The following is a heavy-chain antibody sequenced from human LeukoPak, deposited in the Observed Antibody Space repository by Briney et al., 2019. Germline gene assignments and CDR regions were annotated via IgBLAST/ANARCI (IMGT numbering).Heavy chain of an antibody. CDR2: IYYSGST. D-gene: IGHD5-24*01. J-gene: IGHJ4*02. CDR1: GGSISSSSYY. Sequence: PSETLSLTCTVSGGSISSSSYYWGWIRQPPGKGLEWIVSIYYSGSTYYNPSLKSRVTISVDTSKNQFSLKLSSVTAADTAVYYCATYQRWLLIGYWGQGTLVTVSS. CDR3: ATYQRWLLIGY. V-gene: IGHV4-39*01.